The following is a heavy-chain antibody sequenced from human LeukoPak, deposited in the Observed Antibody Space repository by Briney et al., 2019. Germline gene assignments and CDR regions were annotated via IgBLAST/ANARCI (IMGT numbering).Heavy chain of an antibody. Sequence: ASVKVSCKASGYTFTSHGISWVRQAPGQGLQWMGWISSYNGNTNYAQNLQGRVTMTTDTSTTTAYMELRSLGSDDTAVYYCVREVAYSGSYKRDYWGQGTLVTVSS. D-gene: IGHD1-26*01. CDR3: VREVAYSGSYKRDY. J-gene: IGHJ4*02. CDR1: GYTFTSHG. V-gene: IGHV1-18*01. CDR2: ISSYNGNT.